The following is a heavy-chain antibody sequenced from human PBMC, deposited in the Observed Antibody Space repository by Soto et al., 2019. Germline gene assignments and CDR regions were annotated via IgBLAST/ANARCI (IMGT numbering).Heavy chain of an antibody. CDR3: AKRFTIFGVVIPPFDY. V-gene: IGHV3-23*01. D-gene: IGHD3-3*01. CDR2: ISGSGGST. CDR1: GFTFSSYA. J-gene: IGHJ4*02. Sequence: VGSLRLSCAASGFTFSSYAMSWVRQAPGKGLEWVSAISGSGGSTYYADSVKGRFTISRDNSKNTLYLQMNSLRAEDTAVYYCAKRFTIFGVVIPPFDYWGQGTLVTVSS.